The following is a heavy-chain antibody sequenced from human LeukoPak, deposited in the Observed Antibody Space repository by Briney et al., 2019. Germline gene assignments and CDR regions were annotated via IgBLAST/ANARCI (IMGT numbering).Heavy chain of an antibody. V-gene: IGHV4-39*07. D-gene: IGHD3-10*01. Sequence: PSETLSLTCTVSGGSISSSSYYWGWIRQPPGKGLEWIGSIYYSGSTYYNPSLKSRVTISVDTSKNQFSLKLSSVTAADTAVYYCARDWYYGSGSAVDYWGQGTLVTVSS. CDR3: ARDWYYGSGSAVDY. CDR2: IYYSGST. CDR1: GGSISSSSYY. J-gene: IGHJ4*02.